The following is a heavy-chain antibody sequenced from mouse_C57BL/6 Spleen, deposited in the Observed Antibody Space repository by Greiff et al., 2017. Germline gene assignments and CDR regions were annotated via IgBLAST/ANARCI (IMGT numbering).Heavy chain of an antibody. CDR2: INPSTGGT. V-gene: IGHV1-42*01. J-gene: IGHJ4*01. Sequence: EVQLQQSGPELVKPGASVKISCTASGYSFTGYYMNWVKQSPEKSLEWIGEINPSTGGTTYNQKFKAKATLTVDKSSSTAYMQLKSLTSEDAAIDYCAREDYGSSRAMDDWGQGTSVTVSS. D-gene: IGHD1-1*01. CDR3: AREDYGSSRAMDD. CDR1: GYSFTGYY.